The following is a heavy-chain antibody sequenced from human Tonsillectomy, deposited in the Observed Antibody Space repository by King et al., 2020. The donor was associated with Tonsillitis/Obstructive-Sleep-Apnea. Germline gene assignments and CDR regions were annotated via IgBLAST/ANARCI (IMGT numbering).Heavy chain of an antibody. Sequence: EVQLVESGGGLVKPGGSLRLSCAASGFTFSNAWMSWVRQAPGKGLEWVGRIKSKTDGGTTDYAAPVKGRFTISRDDSKNTLFLQMNSLKTEDTAVYRCTTLSDLGNRKDYWGQGILVTVSS. V-gene: IGHV3-15*01. D-gene: IGHD1-14*01. CDR2: IKSKTDGGTT. CDR1: GFTFSNAW. J-gene: IGHJ4*02. CDR3: TTLSDLGNRKDY.